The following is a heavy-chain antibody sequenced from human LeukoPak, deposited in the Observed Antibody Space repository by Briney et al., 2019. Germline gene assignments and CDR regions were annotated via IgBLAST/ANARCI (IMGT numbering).Heavy chain of an antibody. CDR3: ARRYSYSSLPDY. V-gene: IGHV4-39*01. D-gene: IGHD6-19*01. J-gene: IGHJ4*02. Sequence: PSETLSLTCTVSGDAISSSPYYWGWIRQPPGKGLEWIGSIYYTGNTYYNPSLKSRVTISVDTSKNQFSLKLSSVTAADTAVYYCARRYSYSSLPDYWGQGTLVPVSS. CDR1: GDAISSSPYY. CDR2: IYYTGNT.